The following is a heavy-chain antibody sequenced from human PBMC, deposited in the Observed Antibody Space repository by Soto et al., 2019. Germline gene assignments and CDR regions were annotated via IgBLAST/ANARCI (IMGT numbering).Heavy chain of an antibody. V-gene: IGHV3-23*01. D-gene: IGHD3-3*01. CDR1: GFTFSSYD. CDR3: AKDLNPSSAYYEFWSTDY. Sequence: GGSLRLSCAASGFTFSSYDMSWVRQAPGKGLEWVSVISGSGGSTDYADAVKGRFTISRDNSKNTLYLQMNSLRAEDTATYYCAKDLNPSSAYYEFWSTDYWGQGTLVTVSS. CDR2: ISGSGGST. J-gene: IGHJ4*02.